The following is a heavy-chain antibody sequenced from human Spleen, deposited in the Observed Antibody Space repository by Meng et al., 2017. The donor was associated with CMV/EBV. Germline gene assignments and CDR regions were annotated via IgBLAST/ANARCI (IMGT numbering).Heavy chain of an antibody. CDR2: MNSNSGNT. Sequence: ASVKVSCKASGYTFTNYDINWVRQASGQGLEWMGWMNSNSGNTDYAQKFQGRVTMTRNTSKTTAYMELSSLRSDDTAVYYCATTKGDYWGQGTPVTVSS. V-gene: IGHV1-8*01. CDR3: ATTKGDY. CDR1: GYTFTNYD. J-gene: IGHJ4*02. D-gene: IGHD5-24*01.